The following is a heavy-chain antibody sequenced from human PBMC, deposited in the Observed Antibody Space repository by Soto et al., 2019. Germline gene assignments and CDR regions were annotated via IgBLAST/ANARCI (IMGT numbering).Heavy chain of an antibody. CDR1: GDSVSSNSAA. Sequence: SQTLSLTCAISGDSVSSNSAAWNWIRQSPSRGLEWLGRTYYRSKWYNDYAVSVKRRITINPDTSKNQFSLQLNSVTPEDTAVYYCARDTTLFGVVKFDYWGQGTLVTVSS. J-gene: IGHJ4*02. CDR2: TYYRSKWYN. D-gene: IGHD3-3*01. V-gene: IGHV6-1*01. CDR3: ARDTTLFGVVKFDY.